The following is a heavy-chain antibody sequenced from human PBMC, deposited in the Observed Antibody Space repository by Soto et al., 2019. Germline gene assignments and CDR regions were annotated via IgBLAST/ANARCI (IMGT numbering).Heavy chain of an antibody. V-gene: IGHV3-7*05. D-gene: IGHD3-10*01. CDR2: IDQGGGEK. J-gene: IGHJ5*02. Sequence: EVQLVESGGALVQPGGSLRLSCAASGFTFTNNWMAWVRQAPGKGLEWVAHIDQGGGEKYYVDSVKGRFTISRDNAKNSLYLQMNSLRAEDTALYYCARGGNWFDPWGQGTLVTVSS. CDR3: ARGGNWFDP. CDR1: GFTFTNNW.